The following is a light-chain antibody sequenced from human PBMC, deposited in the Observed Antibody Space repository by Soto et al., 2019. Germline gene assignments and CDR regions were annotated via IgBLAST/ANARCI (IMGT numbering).Light chain of an antibody. CDR2: AAS. J-gene: IGKJ2*01. CDR3: QQYNNWFRT. V-gene: IGKV3-15*01. Sequence: EIEMTQSPATLSVSPGERATLSCRASQSVSSKLAWYQQKPGQAPRLLIYAASTRATGIPARFSGSGSGTEFTLTINSLQSEDFAVYYCQQYNNWFRTFGQGTKLEIK. CDR1: QSVSSK.